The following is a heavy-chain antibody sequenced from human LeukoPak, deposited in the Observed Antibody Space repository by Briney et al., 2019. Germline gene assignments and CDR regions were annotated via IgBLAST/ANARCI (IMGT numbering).Heavy chain of an antibody. Sequence: SETLSLTCSVSDGSISSYYWSWIRQPAGKGLEWIGRIYSSESTNYNPSLESRVTMSVDTSKNQFSLNLSSVTAADTAVYYCARDTGGSGSYAYYGLDVWGQGTTVTVSS. CDR3: ARDTGGSGSYAYYGLDV. J-gene: IGHJ6*02. CDR2: IYSSEST. V-gene: IGHV4-4*07. CDR1: DGSISSYY. D-gene: IGHD3-10*01.